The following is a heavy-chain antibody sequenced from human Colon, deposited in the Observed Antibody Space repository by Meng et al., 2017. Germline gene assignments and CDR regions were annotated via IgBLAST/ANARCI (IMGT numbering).Heavy chain of an antibody. V-gene: IGHV4-39*07. CDR1: GASISSSSYY. Sequence: QRQLQESGPGLVKPSETLSLTCTVSGASISSSSYYWGWIRQPPGKGLEWIGSIYYSVTTYYNPSLKSRVTISVDTSKNQFSLKLSSVTAADTAVYYCARVVSLVVKGNWFDSWGQGTLVTVSS. J-gene: IGHJ5*01. CDR2: IYYSVTT. CDR3: ARVVSLVVKGNWFDS. D-gene: IGHD2-15*01.